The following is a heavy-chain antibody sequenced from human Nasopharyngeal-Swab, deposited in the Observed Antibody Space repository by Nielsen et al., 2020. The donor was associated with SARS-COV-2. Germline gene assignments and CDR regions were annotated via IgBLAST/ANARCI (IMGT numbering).Heavy chain of an antibody. CDR2: INHSGST. V-gene: IGHV4-34*01. CDR3: ARAIFGAVIIFNYYYMDV. D-gene: IGHD3-3*01. Sequence: RQAPGKGLEWIGEINHSGSTNYNPSLKSRVTISVGTSKNQFSLKLSSVTAADTAVYYCARAIFGAVIIFNYYYMDVWGKGTTVTVSS. J-gene: IGHJ6*03.